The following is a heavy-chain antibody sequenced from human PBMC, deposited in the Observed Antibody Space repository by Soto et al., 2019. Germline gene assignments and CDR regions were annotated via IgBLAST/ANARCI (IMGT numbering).Heavy chain of an antibody. V-gene: IGHV3-23*01. J-gene: IGHJ4*02. CDR2: ISGSGGST. Sequence: HPGGSLRLSCAASGFTFSSYAMSWVRQAPGKGLEWVSAISGSGGSTYYADSVKGRFTISRDNSKNTLYLQMNSLRAEDTAVYYCAKVMVRGVSNIEHFDYWGQGTLVTVSS. CDR1: GFTFSSYA. D-gene: IGHD3-10*01. CDR3: AKVMVRGVSNIEHFDY.